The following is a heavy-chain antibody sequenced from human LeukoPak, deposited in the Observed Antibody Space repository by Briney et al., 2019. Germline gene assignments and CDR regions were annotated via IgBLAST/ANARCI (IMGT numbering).Heavy chain of an antibody. Sequence: ASVKVSCKASGYTFTGYYMHWVRQPPGQGLEWMGGINPTSGGKNYAQKFQGRVTMTRDTSISTAYMELSRLRSDDTAVYYCARDGGVSSGYTPKSCDYWGQGTLVTVSS. V-gene: IGHV1-2*02. J-gene: IGHJ4*02. CDR1: GYTFTGYY. CDR2: INPTSGGK. D-gene: IGHD3-22*01. CDR3: ARDGGVSSGYTPKSCDY.